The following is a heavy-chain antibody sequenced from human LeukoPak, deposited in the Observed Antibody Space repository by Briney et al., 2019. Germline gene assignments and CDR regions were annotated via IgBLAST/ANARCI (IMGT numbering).Heavy chain of an antibody. CDR1: GGFISGSGHY. CDR2: IHPGGSI. V-gene: IGHV4-31*03. CDR3: STGGDTAKGGDS. Sequence: SETLSLTCTVSGGFISGSGHYWTWTRQHPGEGLEWLGFIHPGGSIYYNPSLSGRLIISADTSKNQMSLKLISVTAADTAVYYCSTGGDTAKGGDSWGQGTLVTVSS. J-gene: IGHJ4*02. D-gene: IGHD5-18*01.